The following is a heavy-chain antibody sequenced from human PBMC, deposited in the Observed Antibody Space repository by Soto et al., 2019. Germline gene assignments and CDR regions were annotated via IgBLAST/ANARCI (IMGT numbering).Heavy chain of an antibody. D-gene: IGHD2-8*01. CDR3: AREIMPLTNDWYFDL. Sequence: SETLSLTCTVSGGSISSYYWSWIRQPPGKGLEWIGYMYHSGTTNYNPSLKSRVTISIDTSKNQFSLRLSSVTAADTAVYYCAREIMPLTNDWYFDLWGRGTLVTVSS. J-gene: IGHJ2*01. CDR1: GGSISSYY. CDR2: MYHSGTT. V-gene: IGHV4-59*12.